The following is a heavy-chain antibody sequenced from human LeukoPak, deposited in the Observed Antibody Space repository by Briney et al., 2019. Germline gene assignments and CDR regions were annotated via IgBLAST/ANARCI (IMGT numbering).Heavy chain of an antibody. D-gene: IGHD2-15*01. CDR2: IYYTGDT. CDR1: GASITGYY. J-gene: IGHJ4*02. V-gene: IGHV4-59*01. Sequence: SETLSLTCTVSGASITGYYRTWIRQPPGKGLECVGYIYYTGDTNYNPSLKSRVTMSLDTSKSQFSLKLTSVTAADTAIYYCARYTRIPDYWGRGTLVTVTS. CDR3: ARYTRIPDY.